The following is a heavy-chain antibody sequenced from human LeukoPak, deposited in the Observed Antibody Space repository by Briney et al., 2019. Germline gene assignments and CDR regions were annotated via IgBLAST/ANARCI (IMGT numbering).Heavy chain of an antibody. CDR1: GYTFTSYY. V-gene: IGHV1-46*01. CDR2: INPSGVST. J-gene: IGHJ6*02. Sequence: ASVKVSCKASGYTFTSYYMHWVRQAPGQGLEWMGIINPSGVSTSCAQKFQGRVTMTRDTSTSTVYMELSSLRSEDPAVYYCARDRDRGWPEYYYYYGMDVWGQGTTVTVSS. CDR3: ARDRDRGWPEYYYYYGMDV. D-gene: IGHD6-19*01.